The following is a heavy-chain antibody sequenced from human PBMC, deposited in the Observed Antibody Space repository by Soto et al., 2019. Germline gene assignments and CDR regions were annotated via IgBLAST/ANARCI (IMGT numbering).Heavy chain of an antibody. CDR1: GFTFSSYG. D-gene: IGHD6-13*01. CDR3: ARDGFGSSWYGLFDY. CDR2: IWYDGSNK. V-gene: IGHV3-33*01. J-gene: IGHJ4*02. Sequence: PGGSLRLSCAASGFTFSSYGMHWVRQAPGKGLEWVAVIWYDGSNKNYADSVKGRFTISRDNSKNTLYLQMNSLIADDTSVYYFARDGFGSSWYGLFDYWGQGTLVTVSS.